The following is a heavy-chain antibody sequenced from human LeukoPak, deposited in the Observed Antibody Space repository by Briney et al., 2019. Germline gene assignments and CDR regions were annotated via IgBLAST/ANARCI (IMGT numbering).Heavy chain of an antibody. CDR1: GFTFSSYG. D-gene: IGHD3-10*01. CDR2: ISYDGSNK. CDR3: AKDPYYYGSGSYGPDY. V-gene: IGHV3-30*18. J-gene: IGHJ4*02. Sequence: GGSLRLSCAASGFTFSSYGMHWVRQAPGKGLEWVTVISYDGSNKYYADSVKGRFTISRENSKNTLYLQMNSLRAEDTAVYYCAKDPYYYGSGSYGPDYWGQGTLVTVSS.